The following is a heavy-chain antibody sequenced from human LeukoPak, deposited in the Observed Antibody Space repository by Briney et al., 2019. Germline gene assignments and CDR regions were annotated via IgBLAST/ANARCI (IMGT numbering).Heavy chain of an antibody. V-gene: IGHV3-23*01. D-gene: IGHD4-17*01. J-gene: IGHJ6*02. CDR1: GFTFSSYA. CDR3: AKLPTVTHYYYGMDV. Sequence: GGSLRLSCAASGFTFSSYAMSWVRQAPGKGLEWVSAISGSGGSTYYADSVQGRFTISRDNSKNTLYLQMNSLRAEDTAVYYCAKLPTVTHYYYGMDVWGQGTTVTVSS. CDR2: ISGSGGST.